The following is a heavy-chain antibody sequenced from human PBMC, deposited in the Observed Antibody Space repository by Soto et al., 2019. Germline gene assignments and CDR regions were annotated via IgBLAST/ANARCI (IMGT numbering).Heavy chain of an antibody. J-gene: IGHJ4*02. D-gene: IGHD3-22*01. Sequence: ASETLSLTCTVSGGSISSGDYYWSWIRQPPGKGLEWIGYIYYSGSTYYNPSLKSRVTISVDTSKNQFSLKLSSVTAADTAVYYCARSYYYDSSVDYWGQGTLVTVSS. CDR1: GGSISSGDYY. CDR3: ARSYYYDSSVDY. CDR2: IYYSGST. V-gene: IGHV4-30-4*01.